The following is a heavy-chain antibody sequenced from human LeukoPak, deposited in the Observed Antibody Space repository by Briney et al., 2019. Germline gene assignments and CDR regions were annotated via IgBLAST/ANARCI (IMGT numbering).Heavy chain of an antibody. Sequence: ASVKVSCRTSGYSFTAYYIHWMRQAPGQGLEWLGWINPNSGGTNYAQKFQGRVTMTRDTSISTAYMELSRLRSDDTAVYYCAREYYDSSAYNQEAIDYWGQGTLVTVSS. J-gene: IGHJ4*02. CDR1: GYSFTAYY. V-gene: IGHV1-2*02. D-gene: IGHD3-22*01. CDR2: INPNSGGT. CDR3: AREYYDSSAYNQEAIDY.